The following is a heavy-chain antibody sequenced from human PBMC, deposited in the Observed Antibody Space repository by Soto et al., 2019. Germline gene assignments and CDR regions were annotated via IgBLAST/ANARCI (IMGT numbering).Heavy chain of an antibody. D-gene: IGHD6-6*01. Sequence: ASVKVSCKASGYTFTGYYMHWVRQAPGQGLEWMGWINPNSGGTNYAQKFQGWVTMTRDTSINTAYMELSRLRSDDTAVYYCARARDSSSLHYYYYGMDVWGQGTKVTVSS. J-gene: IGHJ6*02. CDR1: GYTFTGYY. CDR3: ARARDSSSLHYYYYGMDV. V-gene: IGHV1-2*04. CDR2: INPNSGGT.